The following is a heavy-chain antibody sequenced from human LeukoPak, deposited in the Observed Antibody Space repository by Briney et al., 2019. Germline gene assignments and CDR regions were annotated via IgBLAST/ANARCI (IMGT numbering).Heavy chain of an antibody. J-gene: IGHJ4*02. Sequence: ASVNVSCKASGYTFIGYSIYWVRQAPGQGLEWMGRIDPDSGVTDYAQKFQDRVTVTSDTSINTVYMELSRLRSDDTAVYYCARGLKSGSYYFDYWGQGTLVTVSS. CDR1: GYTFIGYS. V-gene: IGHV1-2*02. D-gene: IGHD1-26*01. CDR3: ARGLKSGSYYFDY. CDR2: IDPDSGVT.